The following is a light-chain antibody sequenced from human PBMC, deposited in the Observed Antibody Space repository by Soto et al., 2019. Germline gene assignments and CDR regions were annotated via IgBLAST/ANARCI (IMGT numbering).Light chain of an antibody. J-gene: IGLJ1*01. V-gene: IGLV2-11*01. CDR3: CSYAGTYSDV. CDR2: DVY. CDR1: SGDVGGYNF. Sequence: QSALTQPRSVSGSPGQSVTISCTGTSGDVGGYNFVSWYQHHPGKAPKLIIYDVYKRPSGVPDRFSASKSGNTASLTISGLQAEDEADYYCCSYAGTYSDVFGPGTKVTV.